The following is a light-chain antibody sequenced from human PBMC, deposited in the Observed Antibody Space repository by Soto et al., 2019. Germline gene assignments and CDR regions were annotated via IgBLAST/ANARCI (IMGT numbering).Light chain of an antibody. CDR3: TSFSSSTSLYV. CDR2: QVT. CDR1: TRDIAGYNY. J-gene: IGLJ1*01. Sequence: QSVLTQPASVSGSRGQSITISCTGTTRDIAGYNYISWYQQLPGKAPKLMIYQVTIRPSGISNRFSGSKSGNTASLTISGLQAEDEADYYCTSFSSSTSLYVFGTGTKVTVL. V-gene: IGLV2-14*01.